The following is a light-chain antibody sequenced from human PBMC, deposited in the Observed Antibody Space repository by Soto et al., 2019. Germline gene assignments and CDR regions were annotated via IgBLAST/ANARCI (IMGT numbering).Light chain of an antibody. CDR3: SSYTSGSTLV. CDR1: SSDVGGYNY. Sequence: QSVLTQPASVSGSPGQSITISCTGTSSDVGGYNYVSWYQQHPGKAPKLMIYEVSNRPSGVSNRFSGSKSGNTASLTISGLQAEDEADYYCSSYTSGSTLVFGTGTKVNGL. J-gene: IGLJ1*01. V-gene: IGLV2-14*01. CDR2: EVS.